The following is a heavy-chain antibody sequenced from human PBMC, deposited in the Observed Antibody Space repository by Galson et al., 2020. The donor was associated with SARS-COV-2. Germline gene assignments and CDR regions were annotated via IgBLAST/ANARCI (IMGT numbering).Heavy chain of an antibody. CDR1: GFTFSSYA. CDR2: ISGSGGST. D-gene: IGHD3-22*01. Sequence: GGSLRLSCAAPGFTFSSYAMSWVRQAPGKGLEWVSAISGSGGSTYYADSVKGRFTISRDNSKNTLYLQMNSLRAEDTAVYYCAKVSITMIVVVIRKLDAFDIWGQGTMVTVSS. J-gene: IGHJ3*02. V-gene: IGHV3-23*01. CDR3: AKVSITMIVVVIRKLDAFDI.